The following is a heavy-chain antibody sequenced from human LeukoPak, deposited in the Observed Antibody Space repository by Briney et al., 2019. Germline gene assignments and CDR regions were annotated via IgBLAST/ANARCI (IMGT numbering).Heavy chain of an antibody. J-gene: IGHJ6*02. Sequence: GGSLRLSCAASGFTFSSYSMNWVRQAPGKGLEWVSYISTSSRTIYYADSVKGRFTISRDNAKNSLYLQMNSLRAEDTAVYYCARAKTEAGYYGMDVWGQGTTVTVSS. D-gene: IGHD6-25*01. CDR3: ARAKTEAGYYGMDV. CDR2: ISTSSRTI. CDR1: GFTFSSYS. V-gene: IGHV3-48*01.